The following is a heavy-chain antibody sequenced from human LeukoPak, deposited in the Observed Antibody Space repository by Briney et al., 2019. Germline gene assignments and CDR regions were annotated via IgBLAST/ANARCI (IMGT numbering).Heavy chain of an antibody. CDR2: ISSSGSNT. J-gene: IGHJ4*02. Sequence: PGGSLGLSCAASGFTFSDYYMSWIRQAPGKGLEWVSYISSSGSNTNYADSVKGRFTISRDNAKNSLYLQMNSLRAEDTAVYYCACYFYDNSGYYPVFDYWGQGALVTVSS. V-gene: IGHV3-11*03. D-gene: IGHD3-22*01. CDR1: GFTFSDYY. CDR3: ACYFYDNSGYYPVFDY.